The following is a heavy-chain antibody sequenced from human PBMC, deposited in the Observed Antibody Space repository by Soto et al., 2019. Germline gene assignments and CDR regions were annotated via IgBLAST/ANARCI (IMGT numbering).Heavy chain of an antibody. Sequence: QVQLQQWGAGLLKPSETLSLTCAVYGGSFSGYYWSWIRQPPGKGLEWIGEINHSGSTNYIPSLKSRVTISVDTSKNQFSLKLSSVTAADTAVYYCARDMNGAYDYWGQGTLVTVSS. CDR3: ARDMNGAYDY. D-gene: IGHD4-17*01. CDR1: GGSFSGYY. CDR2: INHSGST. J-gene: IGHJ4*02. V-gene: IGHV4-34*01.